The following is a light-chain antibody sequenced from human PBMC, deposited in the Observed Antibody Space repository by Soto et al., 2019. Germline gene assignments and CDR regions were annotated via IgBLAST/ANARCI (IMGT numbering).Light chain of an antibody. V-gene: IGKV1-17*01. CDR1: QGIRNN. CDR3: LQHDTYPRT. J-gene: IGKJ1*01. Sequence: DIQMTQSPSSLFASVGDRVTITCRASQGIRNNLGWYQQKPGKAPKRLIYSTSNGQYGAPSRLSGSGSGTEFTLTISSLQPEDFATDYCLQHDTYPRTFGQGTKVDIK. CDR2: STS.